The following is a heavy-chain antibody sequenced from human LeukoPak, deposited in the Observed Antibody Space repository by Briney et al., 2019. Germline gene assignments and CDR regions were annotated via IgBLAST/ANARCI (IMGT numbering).Heavy chain of an antibody. CDR3: ARQLLYSSSSDFDY. CDR1: GGSISSSSYY. Sequence: PSETLSLTCTVSGGSISSSSYYWGWIRQPPGKGLEWIGSIYYSGSTYYNPSLNSRVTISVDTSKNQFSLKLSSVTAADTAVYYCARQLLYSSSSDFDYWGQGTLVTVSS. D-gene: IGHD6-6*01. J-gene: IGHJ4*02. V-gene: IGHV4-39*01. CDR2: IYYSGST.